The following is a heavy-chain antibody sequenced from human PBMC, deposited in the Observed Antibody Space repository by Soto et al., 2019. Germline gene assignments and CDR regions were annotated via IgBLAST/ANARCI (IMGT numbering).Heavy chain of an antibody. D-gene: IGHD3-3*01. CDR3: ARIFDFWSGYYFSY. CDR1: GFSLRTSGGA. Sequence: SGPTLVNPTQTLTLTCTFCGFSLRTSGGAVGWIRRAGRKVQEWLTIILWDDDKQYSPSLQNRLTITRDTSKNQVDLTMSSMDPVDTATYYCARIFDFWSGYYFSYWGQGTLVTVSS. V-gene: IGHV2-5*02. CDR2: ILWDDDK. J-gene: IGHJ4*02.